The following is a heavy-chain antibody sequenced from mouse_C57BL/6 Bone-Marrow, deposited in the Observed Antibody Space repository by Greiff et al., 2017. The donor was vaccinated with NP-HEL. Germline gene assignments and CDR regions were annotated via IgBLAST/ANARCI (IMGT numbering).Heavy chain of an antibody. CDR1: GYTFTNYW. Sequence: VQLVESGAELVRPGTSVKMSCKASGYTFTNYWIGWAKQRPGHGLEWIGDFYPGGGYPSYNEKFKGKATLTADKSSSTADMQFSTLTAEDTAIYYCARELPYYYAMDYWGQGTSVTVSS. CDR2: FYPGGGYP. V-gene: IGHV1-63*01. CDR3: ARELPYYYAMDY. J-gene: IGHJ4*01.